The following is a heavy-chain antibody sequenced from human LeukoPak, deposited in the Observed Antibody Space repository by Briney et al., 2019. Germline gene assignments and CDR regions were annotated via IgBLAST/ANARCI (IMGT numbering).Heavy chain of an antibody. D-gene: IGHD2-15*01. CDR2: ISWSSGSI. CDR1: GFTFDDYA. Sequence: GRSLRLSCAASGFTFDDYAMHWVRQAPGKGLEWVSGISWSSGSIVYVDSVKGRFTISRDNAKNSLYLQMDSLRPEDMALYYCAKDVSLGFCSGGSCSAHFDHWGQGTLVTVSS. V-gene: IGHV3-9*03. CDR3: AKDVSLGFCSGGSCSAHFDH. J-gene: IGHJ4*02.